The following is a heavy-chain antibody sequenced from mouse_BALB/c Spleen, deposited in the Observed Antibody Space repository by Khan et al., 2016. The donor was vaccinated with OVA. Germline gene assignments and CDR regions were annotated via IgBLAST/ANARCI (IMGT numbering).Heavy chain of an antibody. D-gene: IGHD1-1*02. V-gene: IGHV2-6-5*01. CDR2: IWGGGTT. Sequence: QVQLKESRPGLVAPSQSLSITCTVSGFSLTDYGVGWIRQPPGKGLEWLGVIWGGGTTHYNSALKSRLSISKDNSKSQAFLKMNSLQTDDTAMYYCAKLLWSHYYAMDYWGQGTSVTVSS. CDR1: GFSLTDYG. J-gene: IGHJ4*01. CDR3: AKLLWSHYYAMDY.